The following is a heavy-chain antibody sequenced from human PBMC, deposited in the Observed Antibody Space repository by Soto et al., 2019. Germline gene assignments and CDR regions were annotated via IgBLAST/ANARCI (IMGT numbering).Heavy chain of an antibody. V-gene: IGHV3-15*01. CDR3: TTDRGHMYDFDY. CDR1: GFTFDNAW. D-gene: IGHD2-8*01. Sequence: EVQLVESGGGLVKPGGSLRLSCAASGFTFDNAWMSWVRQAPGKGLAWVGRIKSKTDGGTADYAAPVKGRFTISRDDSKTTLFLQMNSMTTEDTAVYYCTTDRGHMYDFDYWGQGTLVPVSS. J-gene: IGHJ4*02. CDR2: IKSKTDGGTA.